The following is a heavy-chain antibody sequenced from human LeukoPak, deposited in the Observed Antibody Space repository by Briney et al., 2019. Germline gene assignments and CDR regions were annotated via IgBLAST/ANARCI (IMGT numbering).Heavy chain of an antibody. CDR2: ISGSGGST. V-gene: IGHV3-23*01. Sequence: GGSLRLSWAASGFTLSSYGMSWVRQAPGKGLGWVSAISGSGGSTYYADSVKGRFTISRDNSKNTLCFQLHSLRAEDTAVYYCAKYSGYSIYYYYMDVWGKGTTVTISS. CDR3: AKYSGYSIYYYYMDV. D-gene: IGHD5-18*01. J-gene: IGHJ6*03. CDR1: GFTLSSYG.